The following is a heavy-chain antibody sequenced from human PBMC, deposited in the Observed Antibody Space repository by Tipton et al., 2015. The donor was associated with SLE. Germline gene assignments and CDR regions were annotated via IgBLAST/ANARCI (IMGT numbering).Heavy chain of an antibody. CDR2: IYYSGST. CDR3: ARFEWELEPRAFDI. J-gene: IGHJ3*02. CDR1: GGSISSSSYY. Sequence: TLSLTCTVSGGSISSSSYYWGWIRQPPGKGLEWIGSIYYSGSTYYNPSLKSRVTISVDTSKNQFSLKLSYVTAADTAVYYCARFEWELEPRAFDIWGQGTMVTVSS. V-gene: IGHV4-39*07. D-gene: IGHD1-26*01.